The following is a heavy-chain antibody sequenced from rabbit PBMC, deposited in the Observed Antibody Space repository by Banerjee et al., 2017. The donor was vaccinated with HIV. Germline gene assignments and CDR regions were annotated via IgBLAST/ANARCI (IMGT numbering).Heavy chain of an antibody. CDR2: IYPDYGST. CDR1: GIDFSSYG. CDR3: VRDWASGSGPYYFNL. D-gene: IGHD1-1*01. V-gene: IGHV1S47*01. Sequence: QEQLVESGGGLVTLGGSLKLSCKASGIDFSSYGISWVRQAPGKGLEWIAYIYPDYGSTDYASWVNGRFTISLDNAQNTVFLQMTSLTAADTATYFCVRDWASGSGPYYFNLWGPGTLVTVS. J-gene: IGHJ4*01.